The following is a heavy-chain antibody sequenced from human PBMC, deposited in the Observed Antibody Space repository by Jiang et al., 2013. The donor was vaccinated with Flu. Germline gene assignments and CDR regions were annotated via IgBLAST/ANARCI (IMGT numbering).Heavy chain of an antibody. Sequence: GAEVKKPGESLKISCKVSGYSFSNYWIAWVRQMPGKGLEWMGIIFLGDSDTRYSPSFEGQVTISADKSINTAYLQWSSLKASDTAMYYCARRGIAAAGTYGMDVWGQ. D-gene: IGHD6-13*01. CDR1: GYSFSNYW. J-gene: IGHJ6*02. CDR2: IFLGDSDT. V-gene: IGHV5-51*03. CDR3: ARRGIAAAGTYGMDV.